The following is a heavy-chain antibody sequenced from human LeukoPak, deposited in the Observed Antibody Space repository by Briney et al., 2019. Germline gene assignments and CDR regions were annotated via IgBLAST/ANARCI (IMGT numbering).Heavy chain of an antibody. CDR1: GGTFSSYG. Sequence: SVKVSCKASGGTFSSYGISWVRQAPGQGLEWMEGIIPIFDTANYAQKFQGRVTITADESTSTAYMELSSLRSEDTAVYYCARGNDHYYDSSGYYFDYWGQGTLVTVSS. D-gene: IGHD3-22*01. V-gene: IGHV1-69*13. CDR2: IIPIFDTA. J-gene: IGHJ4*02. CDR3: ARGNDHYYDSSGYYFDY.